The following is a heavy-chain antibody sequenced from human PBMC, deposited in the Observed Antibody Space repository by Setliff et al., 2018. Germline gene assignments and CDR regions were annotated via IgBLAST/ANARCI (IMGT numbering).Heavy chain of an antibody. D-gene: IGHD3-16*01. J-gene: IGHJ5*01. Sequence: SVKVSCKTSGGTFSSFAVSWVRQAPGQRPEWMGRLVPFFGTTIYAQNFQGRVTITADESTSTGYMELRSLRSDDTAVYYCARELRSPYWHLDSWGQGTQVTV. CDR2: LVPFFGTT. V-gene: IGHV1-69*13. CDR1: GGTFSSFA. CDR3: ARELRSPYWHLDS.